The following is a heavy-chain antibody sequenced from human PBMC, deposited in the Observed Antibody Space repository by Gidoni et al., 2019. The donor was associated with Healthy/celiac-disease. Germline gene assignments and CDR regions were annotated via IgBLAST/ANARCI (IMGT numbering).Heavy chain of an antibody. CDR2: IYTSGST. CDR3: ARGYIAAAGPGEDYYYYYGMDV. D-gene: IGHD6-13*01. CDR1: GGSISSGSYY. Sequence: QVQLQESGPGLVKPSQTLSLTCTVSGGSISSGSYYWSWIRQPAGKGLEWIGRIYTSGSTNYNPSLKSRVTISVDTSKNQFSLKLSSVTAADTAVYYCARGYIAAAGPGEDYYYYYGMDVWGQGTTVTVSS. V-gene: IGHV4-61*02. J-gene: IGHJ6*02.